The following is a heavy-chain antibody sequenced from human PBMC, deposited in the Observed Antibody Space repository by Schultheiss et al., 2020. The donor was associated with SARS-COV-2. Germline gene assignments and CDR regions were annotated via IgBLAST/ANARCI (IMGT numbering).Heavy chain of an antibody. CDR3: TRNSTSSGWFDP. D-gene: IGHD5-18*01. Sequence: GESLKISCVTSGFSFSGSGIYWVRQASGKGLEWVGRIRSKARNYATTYAASVKGRFIISRDESRNTSYLQMNRLKIEDTAVYYCTRNSTSSGWFDPWGQGTLVTVSS. CDR2: IRSKARNYAT. J-gene: IGHJ5*02. CDR1: GFSFSGSG. V-gene: IGHV3-73*01.